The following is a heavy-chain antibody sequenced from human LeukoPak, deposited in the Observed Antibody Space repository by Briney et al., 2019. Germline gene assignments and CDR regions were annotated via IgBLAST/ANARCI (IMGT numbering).Heavy chain of an antibody. J-gene: IGHJ3*02. V-gene: IGHV3-30*02. D-gene: IGHD3-16*02. CDR2: IRYDGSNK. Sequence: PGGSLRLSCAASGFTFSSYGMHWVRQAPGKGLEWVAFIRYDGSNKYYADSVKGRFTISRDNSKNTLYLQMNSLRAEDTAVYYCANEQTPLGELSFRHYHDAFDIWGQGTMVTVSS. CDR1: GFTFSSYG. CDR3: ANEQTPLGELSFRHYHDAFDI.